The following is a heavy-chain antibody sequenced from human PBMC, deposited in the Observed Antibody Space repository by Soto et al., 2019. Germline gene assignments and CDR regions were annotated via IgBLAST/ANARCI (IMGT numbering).Heavy chain of an antibody. J-gene: IGHJ6*02. CDR3: AGRYYYDGSGPYGMDV. V-gene: IGHV3-23*01. CDR1: GFTFRSYW. Sequence: GGSLRLSCAASGFTFRSYWMNWVRQAPGRGLEWVSAISASGGSRYYADSVKGRFTISRDNSKNTLFLQMNSLSAEDTAVYYCAGRYYYDGSGPYGMDVGGQGTTVTFPS. CDR2: ISASGGSR. D-gene: IGHD3-22*01.